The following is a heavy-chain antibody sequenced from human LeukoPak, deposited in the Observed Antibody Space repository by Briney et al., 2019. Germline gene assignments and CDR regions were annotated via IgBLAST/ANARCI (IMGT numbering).Heavy chain of an antibody. Sequence: ASVKVSCKASGGTFSSYVITWVRQAPGQGLEWMGGIIPMFGTADYAQKFQGRVTITADESTSTAYMQLSSLRSEDTAVYYCARGSTRDSSGYHYRDAFDIWGQGTMVTVSS. CDR2: IIPMFGTA. CDR3: ARGSTRDSSGYHYRDAFDI. D-gene: IGHD3-22*01. V-gene: IGHV1-69*13. CDR1: GGTFSSYV. J-gene: IGHJ3*02.